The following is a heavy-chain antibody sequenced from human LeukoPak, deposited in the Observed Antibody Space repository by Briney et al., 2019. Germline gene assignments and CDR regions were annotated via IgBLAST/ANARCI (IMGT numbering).Heavy chain of an antibody. J-gene: IGHJ6*02. CDR2: IYYSGST. CDR3: ASEYDFWSGYPPPHYYYGMDV. V-gene: IGHV4-39*01. CDR1: GGSISSSSYY. Sequence: SETLSLTCTVSGGSISSSSYYWGWIRQPPGKGLEWIGSIYYSGSTYYNPSLKSRVTISVDTSKNQFSLKLSSVTAADTAAYYCASEYDFWSGYPPPHYYYGMDVWGQGTTVTVSS. D-gene: IGHD3-3*01.